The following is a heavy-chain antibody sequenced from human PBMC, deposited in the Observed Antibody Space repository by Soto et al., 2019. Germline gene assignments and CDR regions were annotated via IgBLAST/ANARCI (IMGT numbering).Heavy chain of an antibody. J-gene: IGHJ4*02. CDR1: GFTFSSYA. Sequence: GGSLRLSCAASGFTFSSYAMSWVRQAPGKGLEWVSGISNNGGGTYYADSVKGRFTISRDNSKNTLYLQMNSLRAEDTAVYYCAKKLPAGGTFDYWGQGTLVTVSS. V-gene: IGHV3-23*01. D-gene: IGHD6-13*01. CDR3: AKKLPAGGTFDY. CDR2: ISNNGGGT.